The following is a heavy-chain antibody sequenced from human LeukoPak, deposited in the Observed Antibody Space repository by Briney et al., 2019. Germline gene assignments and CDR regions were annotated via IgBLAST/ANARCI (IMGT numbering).Heavy chain of an antibody. D-gene: IGHD2-8*01. CDR3: ARVGYCTNGVCYTVGGSFDY. V-gene: IGHV4-38-2*02. J-gene: IGHJ4*02. CDR2: IYHSGST. Sequence: SETLSLTCTVSGVSISGYYWGWIRQPPGKGLEWIGSIYHSGSTYYNPSLKSRVTISVDTSKNQFSLKLSSVTAADTAVYYCARVGYCTNGVCYTVGGSFDYWGQGTLVTVSS. CDR1: GVSISGYY.